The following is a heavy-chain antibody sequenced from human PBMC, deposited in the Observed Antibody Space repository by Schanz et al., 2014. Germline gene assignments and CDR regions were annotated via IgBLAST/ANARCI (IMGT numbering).Heavy chain of an antibody. CDR3: AKDLAAVGVFDY. CDR2: IYPGGST. D-gene: IGHD6-13*01. Sequence: EVQLVETGGGLIQPGGSLRLSCAASGFSVSHSYMTWVRQSPGKGLEWVSFIYPGGSTYYPDSVKGRFTISRDSSKNTLDLQMNSLRAEDTAIYYCAKDLAAVGVFDYWGQGSLVTVSP. V-gene: IGHV3-53*02. J-gene: IGHJ4*02. CDR1: GFSVSHSY.